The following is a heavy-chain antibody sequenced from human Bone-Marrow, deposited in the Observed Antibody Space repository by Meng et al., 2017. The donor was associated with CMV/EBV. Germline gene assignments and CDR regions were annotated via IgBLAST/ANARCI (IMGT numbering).Heavy chain of an antibody. D-gene: IGHD5-24*01. Sequence: SETLSLTCTVSGGSISSSSYYWSWIRQPPGKGLEWIGYIYYSGSTNYNPSLKSRVTISVDTSKNQFSLKLSSVTAADTAVYYCARGNYGPRWGQGTLVTVSS. CDR2: IYYSGST. J-gene: IGHJ4*02. CDR1: GGSISSSSYY. CDR3: ARGNYGPR. V-gene: IGHV4-61*01.